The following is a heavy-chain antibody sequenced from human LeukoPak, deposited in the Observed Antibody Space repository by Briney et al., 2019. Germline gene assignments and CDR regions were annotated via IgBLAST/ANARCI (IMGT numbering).Heavy chain of an antibody. Sequence: SVKVSCKASGGTFSSYVISWVRQAPGQGLEWMGGIIPIFGTANYAQKFQGRVTITADESTSTAYMGLSSLRSEDTAVYYCARLGAPNYIAAADRIWFDPWGQGTLVTVSS. CDR1: GGTFSSYV. D-gene: IGHD6-13*01. CDR2: IIPIFGTA. CDR3: ARLGAPNYIAAADRIWFDP. J-gene: IGHJ5*02. V-gene: IGHV1-69*13.